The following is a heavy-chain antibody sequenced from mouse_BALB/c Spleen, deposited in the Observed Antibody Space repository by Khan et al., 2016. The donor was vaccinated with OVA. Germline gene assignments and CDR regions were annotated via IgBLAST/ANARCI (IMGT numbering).Heavy chain of an antibody. J-gene: IGHJ1*01. CDR3: AIKNYSYDRYFDV. Sequence: QIQLVQSGPELKKPGKTVKISCKASEYTFTNYGMNWVKQAPGKGLKWMGWINTYTGEPTYADDFKGRFAFTLETAASTAYLQINNLNDDDTATYFCAIKNYSYDRYFDVWVAGTTVTVSS. D-gene: IGHD2-12*01. CDR2: INTYTGEP. CDR1: EYTFTNYG. V-gene: IGHV9-3-1*01.